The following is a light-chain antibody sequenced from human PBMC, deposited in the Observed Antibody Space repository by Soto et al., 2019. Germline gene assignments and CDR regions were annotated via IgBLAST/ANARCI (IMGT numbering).Light chain of an antibody. J-gene: IGKJ1*01. CDR3: QQSYSKWT. V-gene: IGKV1-39*01. CDR1: ESVSSY. CDR2: AAS. Sequence: DIQMTQSPSSLSASVGDKVTITCRAKESVSSYVNWYQQKPGKAPKLLIYAASSLQSGVPARFSGSGSVTDFTLTISGLQPEDFATYYCQQSYSKWTFGQGTKVEIK.